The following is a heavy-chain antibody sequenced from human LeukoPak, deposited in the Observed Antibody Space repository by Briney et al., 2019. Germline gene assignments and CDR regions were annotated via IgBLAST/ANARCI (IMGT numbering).Heavy chain of an antibody. CDR1: GFTVRSNY. J-gene: IGHJ4*02. CDR3: ARDLHGGGDS. D-gene: IGHD4-23*01. Sequence: GGSLRLSCVASGFTVRSNYMNWVRQAPGKGLGWVSVIYGGDDTYYAASVKGRFTISRDNSRNTLYLQMNSLRAEDTAVYYCARDLHGGGDSWGQGTLVTVSS. V-gene: IGHV3-53*01. CDR2: IYGGDDT.